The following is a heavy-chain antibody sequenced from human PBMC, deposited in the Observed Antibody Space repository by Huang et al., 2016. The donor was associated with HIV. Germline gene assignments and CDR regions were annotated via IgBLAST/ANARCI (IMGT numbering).Heavy chain of an antibody. D-gene: IGHD3-10*01. CDR1: GFTFSDYY. CDR2: ISSSDNSI. V-gene: IGHV3-11*01. CDR3: ARRSAFYRLDY. J-gene: IGHJ4*02. Sequence: QVQLVESGGGLVKPGGSLRLSCAASGFTFSDYYMSWIRQTPGKGLEWISDISSSDNSIYVADSVKGRFTISRDDAKNSLYLQMNSLRADDTAVYYCARRSAFYRLDYWGQGTLVTVSS.